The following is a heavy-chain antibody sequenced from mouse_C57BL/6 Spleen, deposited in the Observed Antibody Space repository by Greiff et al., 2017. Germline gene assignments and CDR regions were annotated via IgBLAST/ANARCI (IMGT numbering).Heavy chain of an antibody. CDR3: ARRHDYGEGYAMDY. V-gene: IGHV1-19*01. Sequence: VQLQQSGPVLVKPGASVKMSCKASGYTFTDYYMNWVKQSHGKSLEWIGVINPYNGGTSYNQKFKGKATLTVDKSSSTAYMELNSLTSEDSAVYYCARRHDYGEGYAMDYWGQGTSVTVSS. CDR1: GYTFTDYY. D-gene: IGHD2-4*01. J-gene: IGHJ4*01. CDR2: INPYNGGT.